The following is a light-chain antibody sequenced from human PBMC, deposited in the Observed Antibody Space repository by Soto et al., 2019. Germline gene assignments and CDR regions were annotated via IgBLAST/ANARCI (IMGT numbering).Light chain of an antibody. J-gene: IGLJ1*01. Sequence: QSVLTQPASVSGSPGQSITISCTGTSSDLGGYNYVSWYQQHPGKAPKLMIYDVSNRPSGVSNRFSGSKSGNTASLTISGLRAEDEVDYYGSSYTTSRTPYVFGTGTKVPVL. CDR1: SSDLGGYNY. CDR2: DVS. CDR3: SSYTTSRTPYV. V-gene: IGLV2-14*01.